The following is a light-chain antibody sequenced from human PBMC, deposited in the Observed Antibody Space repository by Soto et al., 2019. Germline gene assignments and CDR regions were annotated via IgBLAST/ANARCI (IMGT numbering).Light chain of an antibody. J-gene: IGKJ2*01. CDR1: QSVRGNY. CDR3: QQRSNWPPT. Sequence: FVLTQSPGTLSLSPGERATFSCRASQSVRGNYIAWYQQKPGQAPRVLIFEASKRATGTPDRFSGSGSGTDFTLTISSLEPEDFAVYYCQQRSNWPPTFGQGTKLEIK. CDR2: EAS. V-gene: IGKV3D-20*02.